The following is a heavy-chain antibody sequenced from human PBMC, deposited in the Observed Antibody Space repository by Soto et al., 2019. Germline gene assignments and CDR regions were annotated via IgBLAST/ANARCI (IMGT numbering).Heavy chain of an antibody. V-gene: IGHV3-23*01. D-gene: IGHD5-18*01. CDR3: ATPALIRYGYPFRLDY. CDR1: GFTFSSYA. J-gene: IGHJ4*02. CDR2: ISGSGGST. Sequence: EVQLLESGGGLVQPGGSLRLSCAASGFTFSSYAMSWVRQAPGKGLEWVSAISGSGGSTYYADSVKGRFTISRDNSKNTLYLQMNSLRAEDTAVYYCATPALIRYGYPFRLDYWGQGTLVTVSS.